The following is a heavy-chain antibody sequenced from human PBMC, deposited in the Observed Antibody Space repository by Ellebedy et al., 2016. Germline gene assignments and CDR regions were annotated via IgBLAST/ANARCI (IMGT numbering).Heavy chain of an antibody. CDR3: ARGGMLYCSSTYCVDY. J-gene: IGHJ4*02. CDR1: GYTFTSYY. CDR2: INPSGGST. V-gene: IGHV1-46*01. Sequence: ASVKVSCXASGYTFTSYYMHWVRQAPGQGLEWMGIINPSGGSTSYAQKFQGRVTMTRDTSTSTVYMELSSLRSEDTAVYYCARGGMLYCSSTYCVDYWGQGTLVTVSS. D-gene: IGHD2-2*01.